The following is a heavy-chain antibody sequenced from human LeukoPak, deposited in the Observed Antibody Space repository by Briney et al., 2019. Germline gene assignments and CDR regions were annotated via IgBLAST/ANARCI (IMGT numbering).Heavy chain of an antibody. J-gene: IGHJ6*02. CDR2: LSGSGGST. V-gene: IGHV3-23*01. CDR3: ARNNGMDV. Sequence: PGGSLRLSCAASGFTFSSYAMSWVRQAPGKGLEWVSTLSGSGGSTYYADSVKGRFTISKDNAKNSLYLQMNSLRAEDTALYHCARNNGMDVWGQGTTVIVSS. CDR1: GFTFSSYA.